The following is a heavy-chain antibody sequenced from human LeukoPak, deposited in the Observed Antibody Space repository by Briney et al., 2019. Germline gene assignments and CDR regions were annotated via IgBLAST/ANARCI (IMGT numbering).Heavy chain of an antibody. J-gene: IGHJ6*04. CDR3: AKVGDCSSTSCYDGGNYYYYGMDV. CDR1: GFTFSSYA. V-gene: IGHV3-23*01. CDR2: ISGSGGST. Sequence: PGGSLRLSCAASGFTFSSYAMSWVRQAPAKGLEWVSAISGSGGSTYYADSVKGRFTISRDNSKNTLYLQMNSLRAEDTAVYYCAKVGDCSSTSCYDGGNYYYYGMDVWGKGTTVTVSS. D-gene: IGHD2-2*01.